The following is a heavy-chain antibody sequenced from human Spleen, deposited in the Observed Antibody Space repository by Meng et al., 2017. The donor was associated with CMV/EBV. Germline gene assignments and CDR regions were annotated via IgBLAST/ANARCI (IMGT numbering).Heavy chain of an antibody. D-gene: IGHD1-26*01. CDR2: ISYDGSNK. J-gene: IGHJ4*02. CDR3: ARERLKAWGCFDY. Sequence: CAASGVTFSSYAMHWVRQAPGKGLEWVAVISYDGSNKYYADSVKGRFTISRDNSKNTLYLQMNSLRAEDTAVYYCARERLKAWGCFDYWGQGTLVTVSS. V-gene: IGHV3-30*04. CDR1: GVTFSSYA.